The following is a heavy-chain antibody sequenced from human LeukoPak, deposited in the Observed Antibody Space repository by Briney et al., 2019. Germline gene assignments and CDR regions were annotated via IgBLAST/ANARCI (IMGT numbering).Heavy chain of an antibody. V-gene: IGHV1-69*05. J-gene: IGHJ5*02. D-gene: IGHD5-18*01. Sequence: GASVKVSCKDSGGTFSSYAISWVRQAPGQGLEWMGGIIPIFGTANYAQKFQGRVTITTDESTSTAYMELSSLRSEDTAVYYCAREVDTAMARGYNWFDPWGQGTLVTVSS. CDR3: AREVDTAMARGYNWFDP. CDR1: GGTFSSYA. CDR2: IIPIFGTA.